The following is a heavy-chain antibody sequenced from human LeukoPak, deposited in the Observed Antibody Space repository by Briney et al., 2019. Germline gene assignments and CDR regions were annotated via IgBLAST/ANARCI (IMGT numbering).Heavy chain of an antibody. J-gene: IGHJ6*02. CDR1: GFTFSSYG. D-gene: IGHD1-1*01. CDR3: ARVGGTWKLYYHYGMDV. Sequence: PGRSLRLSCAASGFTFSSYGIHWVRQAPGKGLEWVAFIWYDGSNKYYADSVKGRFTISRDNSKNTLYLQMNSLRAEDTAVYYCARVGGTWKLYYHYGMDVWGQGTTVTVSS. V-gene: IGHV3-33*01. CDR2: IWYDGSNK.